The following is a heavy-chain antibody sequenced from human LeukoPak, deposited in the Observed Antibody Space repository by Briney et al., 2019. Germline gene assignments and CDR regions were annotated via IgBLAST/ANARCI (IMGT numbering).Heavy chain of an antibody. CDR2: IRYDGSNK. CDR3: IGAYDFWSGYPDY. V-gene: IGHV3-30*02. CDR1: GFTFSSYG. J-gene: IGHJ4*02. D-gene: IGHD3-3*01. Sequence: PGGSLRLSCAASGFTFSSYGMHWVRQAPGKGLEWVAFIRYDGSNKYYADSVKGRFTISRDNSKNTLYLQMNSLRAEDTAVYYCIGAYDFWSGYPDYWGQGTLVTVSS.